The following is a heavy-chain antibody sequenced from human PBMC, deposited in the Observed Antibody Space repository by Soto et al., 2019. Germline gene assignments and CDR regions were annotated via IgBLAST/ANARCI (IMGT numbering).Heavy chain of an antibody. J-gene: IGHJ4*02. CDR2: INPNSGDT. V-gene: IGHV1-2*02. D-gene: IGHD3-10*01. Sequence: QVQLVQSGAEVKKPGASVKVSCKASGYTFTGYYMHWVRQAPGQGLEWMGWINPNSGDTNYAQKFQGRVTMTRDTSISTAYMELSRLRSDDTAVYYCARDGSGRRTHIDYWGQGTLVTVSS. CDR1: GYTFTGYY. CDR3: ARDGSGRRTHIDY.